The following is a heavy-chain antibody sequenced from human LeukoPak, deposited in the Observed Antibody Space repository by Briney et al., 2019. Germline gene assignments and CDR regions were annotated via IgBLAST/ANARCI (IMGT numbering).Heavy chain of an antibody. CDR2: INPNSGGT. V-gene: IGHV1-2*02. CDR1: GYTFTGYY. Sequence: ASVKVSCKASGYTFTGYYMHWVRQAPGQGLEWMGWINPNSGGTNYAQKFQGRVTMTRDTSISTAYMELSRLRSDDTAVYYCATEGSTSCSVCALGYWGQGTLVTVSS. D-gene: IGHD2-2*01. J-gene: IGHJ4*02. CDR3: ATEGSTSCSVCALGY.